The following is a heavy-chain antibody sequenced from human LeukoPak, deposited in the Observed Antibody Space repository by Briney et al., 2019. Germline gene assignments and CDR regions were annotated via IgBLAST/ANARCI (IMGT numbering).Heavy chain of an antibody. V-gene: IGHV1-18*01. CDR2: ISAYNGNT. Sequence: ASVKVSCKASSYTFTSYGISWVRQAPGQGLEWMGWISAYNGNTNYAQKLQGRVTMTTDTSTSTAYMELRSLRSDDTAVYYCASTLGPYCSGGSCLFDYWGQGTLVTVSS. CDR1: SYTFTSYG. CDR3: ASTLGPYCSGGSCLFDY. J-gene: IGHJ4*02. D-gene: IGHD2-15*01.